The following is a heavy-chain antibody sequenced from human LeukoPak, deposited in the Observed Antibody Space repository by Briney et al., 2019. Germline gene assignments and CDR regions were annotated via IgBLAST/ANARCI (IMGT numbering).Heavy chain of an antibody. J-gene: IGHJ5*02. D-gene: IGHD6-19*01. Sequence: ASVKVSCKASGDTFTSYYMHWVRQAPGQGLEWMGIINPSGGSTSYAQKFQGRVTMTRDTSTSTVYMELSSLRSEATAVYYCAREEAVAVISNWFDPWGQGTLVTVSS. CDR3: AREEAVAVISNWFDP. V-gene: IGHV1-46*01. CDR2: INPSGGST. CDR1: GDTFTSYY.